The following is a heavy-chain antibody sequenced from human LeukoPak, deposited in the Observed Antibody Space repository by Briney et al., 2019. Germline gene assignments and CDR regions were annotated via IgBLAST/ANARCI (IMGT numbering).Heavy chain of an antibody. Sequence: PGGSPRLSCAASGFTFSSYAMSWVRQTPGKGLEWVSAISGSGDNTFYVDSVKGRFTISRDNSKNTLYVQMNSLRAEDTALYYCARINGIVGASASRYFNYWGQGTLVTVSS. V-gene: IGHV3-23*01. CDR2: ISGSGDNT. CDR3: ARINGIVGASASRYFNY. J-gene: IGHJ4*02. D-gene: IGHD1-26*01. CDR1: GFTFSSYA.